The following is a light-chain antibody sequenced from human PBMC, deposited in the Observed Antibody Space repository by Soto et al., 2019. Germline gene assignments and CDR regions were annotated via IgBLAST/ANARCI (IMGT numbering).Light chain of an antibody. CDR1: SSDVGNYNY. CDR2: EVS. CDR3: SSYTRSTDYV. J-gene: IGLJ1*01. V-gene: IGLV2-14*01. Sequence: QSVLTQPASVSGSPGQSITISCTGTSSDVGNYNYVSWYQQHPGKAPKLMIYEVSNRPSGVSNRFSGSKSGNTASLTISGLQAEDEADYYCSSYTRSTDYVFGAGTK.